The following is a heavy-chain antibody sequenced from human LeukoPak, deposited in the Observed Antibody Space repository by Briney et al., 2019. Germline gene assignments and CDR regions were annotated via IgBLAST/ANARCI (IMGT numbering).Heavy chain of an antibody. D-gene: IGHD2/OR15-2a*01. J-gene: IGHJ4*02. V-gene: IGHV3-74*03. CDR3: VRGLMGLSDY. CDR1: XXXXXXXX. Sequence: GGSLXLSCAASXXXXXXXXXXXVXXXPGXXXXXVXXMXGDXXVTXYADSVKGRFTISRDNAKNTLYLQMNSLKAXDTXVXXCVRGLMGLSDYWGXGTLVTVSS. CDR2: MXGDXXVT.